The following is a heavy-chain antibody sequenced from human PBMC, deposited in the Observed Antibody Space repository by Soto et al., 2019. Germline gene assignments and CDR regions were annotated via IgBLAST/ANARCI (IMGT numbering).Heavy chain of an antibody. CDR1: GGSFSGYY. J-gene: IGHJ6*02. D-gene: IGHD6-25*01. Sequence: SETLSLTCAVYGGSFSGYYWSWIRQPPGKGLEWIWEINHSGSTNNNPSLKSRVTISVDTSKNQFSLKLSSVTAADTAVYYCARGKRSWRHRQTEYGMDVWGQGTTVTVSS. V-gene: IGHV4-34*01. CDR3: ARGKRSWRHRQTEYGMDV. CDR2: INHSGST.